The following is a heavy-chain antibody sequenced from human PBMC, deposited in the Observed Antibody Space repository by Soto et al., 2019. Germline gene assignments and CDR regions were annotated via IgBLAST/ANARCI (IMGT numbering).Heavy chain of an antibody. CDR1: GFTFSSYE. Sequence: PGGSLRLSCAASGFTFSSYEMNWVRQAPGKGLEWVSYISSSDSNYIYYADSVQGRFTISRDNAKNSVYLQMNSLRAEDTAVYYCARVVYFDRSAYGLWGQGTMVTVSS. CDR2: ISSSDSNYI. J-gene: IGHJ3*01. CDR3: ARVVYFDRSAYGL. D-gene: IGHD3-22*01. V-gene: IGHV3-48*03.